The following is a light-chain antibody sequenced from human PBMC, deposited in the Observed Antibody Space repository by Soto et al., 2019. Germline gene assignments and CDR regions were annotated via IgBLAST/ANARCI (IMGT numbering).Light chain of an antibody. CDR3: CSYAGSSTFYV. V-gene: IGLV2-23*01. Sequence: QSALTQPASVSGSPGRSITISCTGTSSDVGSYNLVSWYQQHPGKAPKLMIYEGSKRPSGVSNRFSGSKSGNTASLTISGLQAEDEADYYCCSYAGSSTFYVFGTGTKVPVL. J-gene: IGLJ1*01. CDR2: EGS. CDR1: SSDVGSYNL.